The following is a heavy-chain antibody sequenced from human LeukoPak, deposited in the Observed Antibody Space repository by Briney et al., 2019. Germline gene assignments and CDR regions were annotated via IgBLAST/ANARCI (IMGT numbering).Heavy chain of an antibody. D-gene: IGHD3-22*01. CDR1: GFTFSSYA. Sequence: GGSLRLSCAASGFTFSSYAMNWVRQAPGKGLEWVSAISGSGGSTYYADSVKGRFTISRDNSKNTLYLQMNSLRAEDTAVYFCAKDPSHYDSSGYYYGALDIWGQGTMVTVSS. J-gene: IGHJ3*02. V-gene: IGHV3-23*01. CDR2: ISGSGGST. CDR3: AKDPSHYDSSGYYYGALDI.